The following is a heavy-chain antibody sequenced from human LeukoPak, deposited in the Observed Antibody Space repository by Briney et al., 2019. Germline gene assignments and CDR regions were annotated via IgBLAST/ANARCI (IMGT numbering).Heavy chain of an antibody. CDR2: ISASGSNT. V-gene: IGHV3-23*01. CDR1: GFTFNTYG. CDR3: AQDGYCSSAHCHTGVIEM. J-gene: IGHJ3*01. D-gene: IGHD2-2*01. Sequence: GGSLGLSCTVSGFTFNTYGMSWVRQAPGKGLECVSGISASGSNTHYADSVKGRAIISRDNSKNTLYLEMKSLTAEDRALYFCAQDGYCSSAHCHTGVIEMGGQRTIV.